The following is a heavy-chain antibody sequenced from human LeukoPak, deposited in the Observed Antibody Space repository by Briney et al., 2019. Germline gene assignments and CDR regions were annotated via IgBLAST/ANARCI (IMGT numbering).Heavy chain of an antibody. D-gene: IGHD1-26*01. CDR3: ASEFIVGATFDY. CDR1: GFTFGGYG. J-gene: IGHJ4*02. Sequence: PGGSLRLSCAASGFTFGGYGMNWVRQAPGKGLEWVSYITSSGAPIYYADSVKGRFTISRDNAKTPLYLQMNSLRVEDTAVYYCASEFIVGATFDYWGQGTLVTVSS. V-gene: IGHV3-48*03. CDR2: ITSSGAPI.